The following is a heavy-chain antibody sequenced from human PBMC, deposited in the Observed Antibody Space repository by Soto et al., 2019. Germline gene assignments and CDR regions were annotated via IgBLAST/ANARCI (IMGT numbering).Heavy chain of an antibody. D-gene: IGHD4-17*01. CDR3: ASSLRWEYWYFDL. V-gene: IGHV4-30-4*01. CDR1: GDSISSGDYY. J-gene: IGHJ2*01. Sequence: QVQLQESGPGLVKPSQTLSLTCTFSGDSISSGDYYWGWIRQPAGKVLEWIGYIYYSGSTYYNASLKSRVTISVDTSKNQFSLKLSSVTAADTAVYYCASSLRWEYWYFDLWGRGTLVTVSS. CDR2: IYYSGST.